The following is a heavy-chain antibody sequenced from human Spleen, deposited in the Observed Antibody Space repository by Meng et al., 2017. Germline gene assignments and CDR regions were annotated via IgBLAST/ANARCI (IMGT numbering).Heavy chain of an antibody. J-gene: IGHJ4*02. D-gene: IGHD3-22*01. Sequence: GSLRLSCTVSGGSISRSSYYWGWIRQPPGKGLEWIGSIYSSGSTYYNPSLKSRVAISVDTSKNQFSLKVNSVTAADTAVYYCARGHRITMIVVVITEAEFDYWGQGTLVTVSS. CDR1: GGSISRSSYY. CDR2: IYSSGST. CDR3: ARGHRITMIVVVITEAEFDY. V-gene: IGHV4-39*07.